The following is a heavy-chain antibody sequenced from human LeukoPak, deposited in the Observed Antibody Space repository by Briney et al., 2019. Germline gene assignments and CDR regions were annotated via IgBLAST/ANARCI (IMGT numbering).Heavy chain of an antibody. V-gene: IGHV1-8*02. CDR1: GYTFTSYG. Sequence: ASVKVSCKASGYTFTSYGISWVRQATGQGLEWMGWMNPNSGNTGYAQKFQGRVTMTRNTSISTAYMELSSLRSEDTAVYYCARGDCSGGSCYSDYWGQGTLVTVSS. J-gene: IGHJ4*02. D-gene: IGHD2-15*01. CDR2: MNPNSGNT. CDR3: ARGDCSGGSCYSDY.